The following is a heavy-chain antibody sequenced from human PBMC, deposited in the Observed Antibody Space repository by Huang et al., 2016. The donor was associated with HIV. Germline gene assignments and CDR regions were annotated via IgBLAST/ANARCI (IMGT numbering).Heavy chain of an antibody. D-gene: IGHD6-13*01. V-gene: IGHV1-69*01. Sequence: KKPGSSVKVSCRASGGNFSSCGISGVRQAPGQGLEWMGGIIPIFGTPNDGQKFQGRVTITADESTSTAYMELSSLRSEDTAVYYCARWEAAADNNWFDPWGQGTLVTVSS. J-gene: IGHJ5*02. CDR3: ARWEAAADNNWFDP. CDR1: GGNFSSCG. CDR2: IIPIFGTP.